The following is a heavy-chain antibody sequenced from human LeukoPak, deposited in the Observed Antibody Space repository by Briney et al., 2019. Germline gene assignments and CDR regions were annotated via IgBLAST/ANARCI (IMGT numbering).Heavy chain of an antibody. J-gene: IGHJ3*01. CDR2: ITRSSSSI. CDR1: GFSFSTYS. V-gene: IGHV3-21*03. CDR3: VSELYFSDSSGL. Sequence: GGSLRLSCAASGFSFSTYSMSWVRQAPGKGLEWVSAITRSSSSIYYADSVKGRFTISRDNAKKSVYLQINSLRAEDTAVYYCVSELYFSDSSGLWGPGTMVTVSS. D-gene: IGHD3-22*01.